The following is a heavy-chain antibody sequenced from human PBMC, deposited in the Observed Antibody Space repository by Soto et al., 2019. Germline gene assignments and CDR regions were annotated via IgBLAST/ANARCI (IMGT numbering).Heavy chain of an antibody. D-gene: IGHD3-3*01. V-gene: IGHV1-69*13. CDR2: IIPIFGTA. CDR3: ASLAYYDFWSGYNNWFDP. CDR1: GGTFSSYA. Sequence: VASVKVSCKASGGTFSSYAISWVRQAPGQGLEWMGGIIPIFGTANYAQKFQGRVTITADESTSTAYMELSSLRSEDTAVYYCASLAYYDFWSGYNNWFDPWGQGTLVTVSS. J-gene: IGHJ5*02.